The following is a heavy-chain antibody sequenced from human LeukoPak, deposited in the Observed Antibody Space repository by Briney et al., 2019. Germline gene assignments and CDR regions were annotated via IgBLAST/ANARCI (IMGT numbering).Heavy chain of an antibody. D-gene: IGHD2-15*01. CDR2: ISSSSSYV. CDR3: ARPASCSGGSCSSSPYYLDY. Sequence: GGSLRLSCAASGFAFSTYSMTWVRQAPGKGLEWVSFISSSSSYVYYADSVKGRFTISRDNGKNSLYLQINSLRAEDTAVYFCARPASCSGGSCSSSPYYLDYWGQGILVTVSS. CDR1: GFAFSTYS. J-gene: IGHJ4*02. V-gene: IGHV3-21*01.